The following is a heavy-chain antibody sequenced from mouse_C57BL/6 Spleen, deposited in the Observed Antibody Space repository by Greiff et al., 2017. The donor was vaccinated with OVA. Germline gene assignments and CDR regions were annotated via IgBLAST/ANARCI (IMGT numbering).Heavy chain of an antibody. D-gene: IGHD2-4*01. Sequence: VKLQESGAELVKPGASVKISCKASGYAFSSYWMNWVKQRPGKGLEWIGQIYPGDGDTNYNGKFKGKATLTADKSSSTAYMQLSSLTSEDSAVYFCARHRLRPYYFDYWGQGTTLTVSS. J-gene: IGHJ2*01. CDR1: GYAFSSYW. V-gene: IGHV1-80*01. CDR2: IYPGDGDT. CDR3: ARHRLRPYYFDY.